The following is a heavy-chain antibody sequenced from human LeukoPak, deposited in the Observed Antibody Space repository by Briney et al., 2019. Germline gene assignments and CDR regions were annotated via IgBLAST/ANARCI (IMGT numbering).Heavy chain of an antibody. J-gene: IGHJ4*02. Sequence: SETLSLTCAVYDGSFSGYYWSWIRQPPGKGLEWIGEINHSGSTNYNPSLKSRVTISVDTSKNQFSLKLSSVTAADTAVYYCASKYYYDSSGRTHSDYWGQGTLVTVSS. CDR1: DGSFSGYY. D-gene: IGHD3-22*01. CDR3: ASKYYYDSSGRTHSDY. V-gene: IGHV4-34*01. CDR2: INHSGST.